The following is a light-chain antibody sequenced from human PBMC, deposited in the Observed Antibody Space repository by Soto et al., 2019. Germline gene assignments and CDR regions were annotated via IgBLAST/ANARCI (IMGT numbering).Light chain of an antibody. CDR3: QQYNSYSWT. CDR2: DAS. J-gene: IGKJ1*01. V-gene: IGKV1-5*01. CDR1: QSISSW. Sequence: DIQITQSPSTLSASVGDRVTITCRASQSISSWLAWYQQKPGKAPKLLIYDASSLESGVPSRFSGSGSGTEFTLTTSSMQPDDFATYYCQQYNSYSWTFGQGTKVDIK.